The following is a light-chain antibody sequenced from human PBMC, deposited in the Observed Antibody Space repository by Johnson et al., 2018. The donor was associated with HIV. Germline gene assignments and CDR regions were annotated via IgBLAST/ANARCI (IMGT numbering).Light chain of an antibody. CDR3: GTWDNSLSAGV. Sequence: SVLTQPPSVSAAPGQKVTISCSGSSSDMGNYAVSWYQQLPGTAPKLLIYENNKRPSGIPDRFSGSKSGTSATLGISGLPPGDEADYYCGTWDNSLSAGVFGSGTKVTVL. V-gene: IGLV1-51*02. CDR1: SSDMGNYA. J-gene: IGLJ1*01. CDR2: ENN.